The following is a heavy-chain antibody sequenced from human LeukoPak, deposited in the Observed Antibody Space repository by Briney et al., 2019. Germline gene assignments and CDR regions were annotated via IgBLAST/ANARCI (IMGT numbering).Heavy chain of an antibody. J-gene: IGHJ4*02. CDR2: ISSSSSYI. Sequence: GGSLRLSCAASGFTFSSYSMSWVRQAPGKGLEWVSSISSSSSYIYYADSVKGRFTISRDNAKTSLYLQMNSLRAEDTAVYYCARAHVWGSYRSDFDYWGQGTMVTVSS. V-gene: IGHV3-21*01. D-gene: IGHD3-16*02. CDR3: ARAHVWGSYRSDFDY. CDR1: GFTFSSYS.